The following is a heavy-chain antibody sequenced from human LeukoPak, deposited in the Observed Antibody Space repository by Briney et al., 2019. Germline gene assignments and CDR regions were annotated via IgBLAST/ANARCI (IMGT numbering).Heavy chain of an antibody. V-gene: IGHV1-69*05. J-gene: IGHJ3*02. Sequence: ASVKVSCKASGGTFSSYAISWVRQAPGQGHEWMGRIIPIFGTANYAQKFQGRVTITTDESTSTAYMELSSLRSEDTAVYYCARDRDYYDISQDAFDIWGQGTMVTVSS. D-gene: IGHD3-22*01. CDR3: ARDRDYYDISQDAFDI. CDR1: GGTFSSYA. CDR2: IIPIFGTA.